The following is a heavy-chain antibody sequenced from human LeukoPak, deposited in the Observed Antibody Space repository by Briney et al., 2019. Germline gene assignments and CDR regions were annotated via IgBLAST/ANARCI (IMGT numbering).Heavy chain of an antibody. V-gene: IGHV3-66*01. D-gene: IGHD3-10*02. CDR1: EFSVGSNY. CDR2: IYSGGST. Sequence: GGSLRLSCAASEFSVGSNYMTWVRQAPGKGLEWVSLIYSGGSTYYADSVKGRFTISRDNSKNTLYLQMNSLRAEDTAVYYCAELGITMIGGVWGKGTTVTTSS. CDR3: AELGITMIGGV. J-gene: IGHJ6*04.